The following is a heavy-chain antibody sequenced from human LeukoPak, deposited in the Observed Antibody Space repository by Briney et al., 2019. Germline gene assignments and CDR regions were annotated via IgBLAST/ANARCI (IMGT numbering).Heavy chain of an antibody. CDR1: GGSISSGGYS. D-gene: IGHD3-10*01. J-gene: IGHJ4*02. Sequence: SETLSLTCAVSGGSISSGGYSWSWIRQPPGKGLEWIGYIYHSGSTYYNPSLKSRVTLSVDRSKNQFSLKLSSVTAADTAVYYCAGGPYYGSGSYSYWGQGTLVTVSS. V-gene: IGHV4-30-2*01. CDR3: AGGPYYGSGSYSY. CDR2: IYHSGST.